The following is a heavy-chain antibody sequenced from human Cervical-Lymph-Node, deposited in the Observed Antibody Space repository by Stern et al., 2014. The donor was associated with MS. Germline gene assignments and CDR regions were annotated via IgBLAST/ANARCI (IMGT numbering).Heavy chain of an antibody. Sequence: QLQLQESGPGLVKPSQTLSLTCPVSGGSISSDNYYWTWIRPHPGKGLEGIGHLYSSGTTYSNPLLKSRVSITVDTSQNLFSLRLSSVTAADTAVYYCARDHFTTSLDVWGHGTTVTVS. CDR1: GGSISSDNYY. J-gene: IGHJ6*02. V-gene: IGHV4-31*03. CDR2: LYSSGTT. D-gene: IGHD3-22*01. CDR3: ARDHFTTSLDV.